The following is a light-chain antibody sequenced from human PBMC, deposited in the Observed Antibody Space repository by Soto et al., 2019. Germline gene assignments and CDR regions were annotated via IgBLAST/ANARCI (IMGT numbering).Light chain of an antibody. Sequence: SYELTQPPSVSVSPGQTVSITCSGDKLGDKYACWYQQKPGQSPVLVIYQDNKRPSGIPERFSGSNSGNTATLTISGTQAVDEADYYCQAWDSSSYVFGTGTKLTVL. V-gene: IGLV3-1*01. J-gene: IGLJ1*01. CDR1: KLGDKY. CDR2: QDN. CDR3: QAWDSSSYV.